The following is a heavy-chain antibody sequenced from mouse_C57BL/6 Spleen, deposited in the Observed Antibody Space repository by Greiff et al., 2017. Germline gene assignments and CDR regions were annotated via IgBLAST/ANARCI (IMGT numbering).Heavy chain of an antibody. CDR2: INPSTGGT. CDR1: GYSFTGYY. V-gene: IGHV1-42*01. J-gene: IGHJ3*01. CDR3: ARGRSAWFAY. D-gene: IGHD1-1*01. Sequence: VQLQQSGPELVKPGASVKISCKASGYSFTGYYMNWVKQSPEKSLEWIGAINPSTGGTTYNQKFKAKATLTVDKSSSTAYMELNSLTTEDSAVYYCARGRSAWFAYWGQGTLVTVSA.